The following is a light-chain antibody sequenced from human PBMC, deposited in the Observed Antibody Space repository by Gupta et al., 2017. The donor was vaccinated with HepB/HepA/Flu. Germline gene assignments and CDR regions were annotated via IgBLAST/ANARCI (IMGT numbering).Light chain of an antibody. Sequence: DIPITDSPLSLPVTPGEPASTSCRCSQSRVHSHRYNSLEWYLQRPGQSPQLLMYYGSTRASGVPDRFSGSGSGSDFTLKISRMETDDVGVYYCKQFVQSPNTFGQGTRLQIK. CDR3: KQFVQSPNT. CDR1: QSRVHSHRYNS. J-gene: IGKJ2*01. CDR2: YGS. V-gene: IGKV2-28*01.